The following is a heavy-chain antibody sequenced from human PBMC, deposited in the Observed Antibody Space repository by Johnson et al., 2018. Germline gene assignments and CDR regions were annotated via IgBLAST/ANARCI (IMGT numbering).Heavy chain of an antibody. CDR2: ISGSGGSP. V-gene: IGHV3-23*04. CDR1: GFTFSSYA. J-gene: IGHJ3*02. Sequence: VQLVQSGGGLVQPGGSLRLSCAASGFTFSSYAMSWVRQAPGKGLEWVSAISGSGGSPYYAVAVNGGFTIPRDNSKNTLYLQMNSLRAEDTAGYYWARERMYDDSSNAFDIWGQGTMVTVSS. D-gene: IGHD3-22*01. CDR3: ARERMYDDSSNAFDI.